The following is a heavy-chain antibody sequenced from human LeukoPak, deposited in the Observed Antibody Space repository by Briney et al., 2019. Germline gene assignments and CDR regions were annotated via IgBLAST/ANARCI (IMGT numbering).Heavy chain of an antibody. CDR3: ARGPPEHPQGY. Sequence: ASVKVSCKASGYTFTSYDINWVRQATGQGLEWMGWINPKSGNTGYAQKFQGRVTMTRDTSISTAYMELSSLRSEDTAVYYCARGPPEHPQGYWGQGTLVTVSS. V-gene: IGHV1-8*01. CDR2: INPKSGNT. CDR1: GYTFTSYD. D-gene: IGHD1-14*01. J-gene: IGHJ4*02.